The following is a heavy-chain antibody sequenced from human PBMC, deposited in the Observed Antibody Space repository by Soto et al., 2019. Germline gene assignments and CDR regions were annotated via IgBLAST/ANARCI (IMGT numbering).Heavy chain of an antibody. D-gene: IGHD2-15*01. Sequence: GKGLEWIGSIWYSGSTYYNPCLKSRVTISVDTSTNQFSLKLSAVTAAGTGIYYCARHVRIWDISYFYDDDSNEIYF. CDR3: ARHVRIWDISYFYDDDSNEIYF. CDR2: IWYSGST. J-gene: IGHJ1*01. V-gene: IGHV4-39*01.